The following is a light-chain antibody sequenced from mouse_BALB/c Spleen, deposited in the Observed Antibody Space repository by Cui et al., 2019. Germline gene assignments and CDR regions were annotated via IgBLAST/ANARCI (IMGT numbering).Light chain of an antibody. CDR1: SSVSY. V-gene: IGKV4-68*01. Sequence: QIVLTQSPALMSESPGEKVTMTCSARSSVSYMYWYQQKPRSSPKPWIYLTSNLTSGVPARFSGSGSGTSYSLTISSMEAEDAATYYCQQWSSNPFTFGSGTKLEIK. J-gene: IGKJ4*01. CDR2: LTS. CDR3: QQWSSNPFT.